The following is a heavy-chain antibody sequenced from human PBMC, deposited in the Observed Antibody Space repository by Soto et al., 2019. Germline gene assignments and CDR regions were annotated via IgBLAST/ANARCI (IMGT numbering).Heavy chain of an antibody. V-gene: IGHV3-15*07. CDR3: TPLALKYNSDWYPLSD. CDR2: IKSETDGGTI. D-gene: IGHD6-19*01. J-gene: IGHJ4*02. Sequence: EVQLVESGGGLVKPGGSLRLSCAGSGFTFSNVWMNWVRQAPGKGLEWVGRIKSETDGGTIDYAAPVKGRFTISRDDSNNTLYLQMNSLKTEETATYYCTPLALKYNSDWYPLSDWGQGTRVTVSS. CDR1: GFTFSNVW.